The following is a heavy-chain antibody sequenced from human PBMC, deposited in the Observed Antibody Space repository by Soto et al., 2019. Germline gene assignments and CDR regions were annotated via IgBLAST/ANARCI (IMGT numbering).Heavy chain of an antibody. CDR2: TYYRSKWYN. CDR1: GDSVSSNSAA. V-gene: IGHV6-1*01. Sequence: SQTLSLTCAISGDSVSSNSAAWNWIRQSPSRGLEWLGRTYYRSKWYNDYAVSVKSRITINPDTSKNQFSLQLNSVTPEDTAVYYCAREWSSSWYAYYYYYMDVWGKGTKVTVSS. D-gene: IGHD6-13*01. CDR3: AREWSSSWYAYYYYYMDV. J-gene: IGHJ6*03.